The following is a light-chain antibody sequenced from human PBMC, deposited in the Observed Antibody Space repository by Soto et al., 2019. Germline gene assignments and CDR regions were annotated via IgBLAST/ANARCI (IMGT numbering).Light chain of an antibody. CDR1: QTVSSSY. CDR2: GAS. V-gene: IGKV3-20*01. Sequence: EIVLTQSPGTLSLSPGERATLSCRASQTVSSSYLAWYQQKPGQAPRLLIYGASSRATGIPDRFSGSGSGTDFTXXXXXXXPEDFAVYYCQQYDSSPLMYTFGQGTKLEIK. CDR3: QQYDSSPLMYT. J-gene: IGKJ2*01.